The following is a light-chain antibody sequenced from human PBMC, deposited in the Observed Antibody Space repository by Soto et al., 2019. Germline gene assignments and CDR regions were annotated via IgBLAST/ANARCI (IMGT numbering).Light chain of an antibody. CDR2: DAS. J-gene: IGKJ1*01. CDR1: QSVSSY. Sequence: EIVLTQSPATLSLSPGERATLSCRASQSVSSYLAWYQQKPGQAPRLLIYDASNRATGIPARFSGSGSGTDFTLTISSLEPEDFAVYYCQQRSNWPPWTFGQRTMVDIK. CDR3: QQRSNWPPWT. V-gene: IGKV3-11*01.